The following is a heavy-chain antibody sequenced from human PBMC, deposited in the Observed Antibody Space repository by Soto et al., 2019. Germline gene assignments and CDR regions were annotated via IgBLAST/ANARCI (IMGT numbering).Heavy chain of an antibody. CDR1: GFTFSSYA. V-gene: IGHV3-23*01. CDR3: AKDPLFFDFWRGYRASMNTNTDGMDV. Sequence: EVQLLESGGGLVQPGGSLRLSCAASGFTFSSYAMSWVRQAPGKGLEWVSAISGSGGSTYYADSVKGRFTISRDNSTNAMYLQMNSLRAEDMAVYYCAKDPLFFDFWRGYRASMNTNTDGMDVWGQGTTVTVSS. D-gene: IGHD3-3*01. CDR2: ISGSGGST. J-gene: IGHJ6*02.